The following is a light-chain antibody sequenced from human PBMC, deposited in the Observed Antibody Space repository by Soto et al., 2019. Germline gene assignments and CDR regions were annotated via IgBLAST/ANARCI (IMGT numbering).Light chain of an antibody. J-gene: IGKJ3*01. Sequence: IVVTQAAATLSVSPGERATLSCRASQGIGSSLAWYQQKPGPAPRLLIFRASDRPTAIPDRLSGSGFGTDFTLTIRSIEPEDFAVYYCQQRYNGATFGPGTKVDIK. CDR3: QQRYNGAT. V-gene: IGKV3-11*01. CDR2: RAS. CDR1: QGIGSS.